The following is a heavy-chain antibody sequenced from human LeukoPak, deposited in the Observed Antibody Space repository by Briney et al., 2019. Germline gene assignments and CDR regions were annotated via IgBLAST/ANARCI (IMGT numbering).Heavy chain of an antibody. V-gene: IGHV3-23*01. Sequence: GGSLRLSCAASGFTFSSYAMSWVRQAPGKGLEWVSAISGSGGSTYYADSVKGRFTISRDNSKNTLYLQMNSLRAEDTAVYYCAKVGQGLLWFGESHYYYFDYWGLGTLVTVSS. CDR3: AKVGQGLLWFGESHYYYFDY. CDR2: ISGSGGST. D-gene: IGHD3-10*01. CDR1: GFTFSSYA. J-gene: IGHJ4*02.